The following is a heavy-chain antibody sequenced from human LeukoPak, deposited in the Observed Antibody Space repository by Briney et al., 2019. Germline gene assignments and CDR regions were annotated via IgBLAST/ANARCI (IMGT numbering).Heavy chain of an antibody. D-gene: IGHD5-24*01. V-gene: IGHV1-69*04. CDR2: IIPILGIA. J-gene: IGHJ4*02. CDR3: ARDGGDGYNSGDY. Sequence: SVKVSCKASGGTFSSYAISWVRQAPGQGLEWMGRIIPILGIANYAQKFQGRVTITADKSTSTAHMELSSLRSEDTAVYYCARDGGDGYNSGDYWGQGTLVTVSS. CDR1: GGTFSSYA.